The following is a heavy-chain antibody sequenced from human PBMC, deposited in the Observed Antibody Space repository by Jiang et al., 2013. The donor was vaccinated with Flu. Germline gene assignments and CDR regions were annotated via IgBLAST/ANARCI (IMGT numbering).Heavy chain of an antibody. CDR3: ARSGMITFGGVIVIHDAFDI. J-gene: IGHJ3*02. D-gene: IGHD3-16*02. CDR2: ISSSGSTI. V-gene: IGHV3-48*03. Sequence: VQLLESGGGLVQPGGSLRLSCAASGFTFSSYEMNWVRQAPGKGLEWVSYISSSGSTIYYADSVKGRFTISRDNAKNSLYLQMNSLRAEDTAVYYCARSGMITFGGVIVIHDAFDIWGQGTMVTVSS. CDR1: GFTFSSYE.